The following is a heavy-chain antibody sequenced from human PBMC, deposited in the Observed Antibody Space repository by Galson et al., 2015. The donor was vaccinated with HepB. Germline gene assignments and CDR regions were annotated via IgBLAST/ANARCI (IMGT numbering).Heavy chain of an antibody. CDR3: TTDPVDIVATRYSGSLR. D-gene: IGHD5-12*01. Sequence: SLRLSCAASGFTFSNAWMSWVRQAPGKGLEWVGRIKSKTDGGTTDYAAPVKGRFTISRDDSKSTLYLQMNSLKTEDTAVYYCTTDPVDIVATRYSGSLRWGQGTLVTVSS. CDR1: GFTFSNAW. J-gene: IGHJ4*02. V-gene: IGHV3-15*01. CDR2: IKSKTDGGTT.